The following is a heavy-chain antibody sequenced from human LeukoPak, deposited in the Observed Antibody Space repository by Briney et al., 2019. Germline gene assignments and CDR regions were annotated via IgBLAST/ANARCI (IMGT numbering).Heavy chain of an antibody. V-gene: IGHV1-69*06. Sequence: GASVKVSCKASGGTFSSYAISWVRQAPEQGLEWMGGIIPIFGTANYAQKFQGRVTITADKSTSTAYMELSSLRSEDTAVYYCARLRGYCSSTSCYFYYGMDVWGKGTTVTVSS. CDR2: IIPIFGTA. CDR3: ARLRGYCSSTSCYFYYGMDV. J-gene: IGHJ6*04. CDR1: GGTFSSYA. D-gene: IGHD2-2*01.